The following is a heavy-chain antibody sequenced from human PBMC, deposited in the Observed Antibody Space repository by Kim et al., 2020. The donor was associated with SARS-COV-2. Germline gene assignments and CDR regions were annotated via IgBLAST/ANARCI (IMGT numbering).Heavy chain of an antibody. CDR3: ARGRRDYSNYAPRLGRFDY. V-gene: IGHV3-30*01. D-gene: IGHD4-4*01. Sequence: GRFTISRDNSKNTLYLQMNSLRAEDTAVYYCARGRRDYSNYAPRLGRFDYWGQGTLVTVSS. J-gene: IGHJ4*02.